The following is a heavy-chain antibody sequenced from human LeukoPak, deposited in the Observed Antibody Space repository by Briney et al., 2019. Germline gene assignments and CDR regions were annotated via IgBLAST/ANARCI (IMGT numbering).Heavy chain of an antibody. V-gene: IGHV3-30*18. D-gene: IGHD5-12*01. CDR3: AKTHYDLLDV. Sequence: GGSLRLSCVVSGFTFRNYGMHWVRQAPGKGLEWVAVIADDGRAKFYADSVKGRFTISRDNSKSTLYLQMNSLRAEDTGTYYCAKTHYDLLDVWGQGTTVTVSS. J-gene: IGHJ6*02. CDR2: IADDGRAK. CDR1: GFTFRNYG.